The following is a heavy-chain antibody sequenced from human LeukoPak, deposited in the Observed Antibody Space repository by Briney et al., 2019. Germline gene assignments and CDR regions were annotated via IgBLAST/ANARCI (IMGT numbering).Heavy chain of an antibody. V-gene: IGHV3-23*01. J-gene: IGHJ4*02. CDR3: ARAAVAAAGGFDY. Sequence: GGSLRLSCVASGFSFSTYAMSWVRQAPGKGLEWVSGISGSGVDTHYADSVKGRFTISRDNSKNTLYLQMNSLRAEDTAVYYCARAAVAAAGGFDYWGQGTLVTVSS. CDR2: ISGSGVDT. D-gene: IGHD6-13*01. CDR1: GFSFSTYA.